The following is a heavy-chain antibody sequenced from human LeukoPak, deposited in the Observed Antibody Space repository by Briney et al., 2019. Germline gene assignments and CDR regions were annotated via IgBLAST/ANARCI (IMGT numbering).Heavy chain of an antibody. Sequence: PERLPLSRTVSGGSICGYYWSWIRQPPGTGLEWIGYIYYSVSTNYNPSLKRLVAITADTSKNQYSLKLSSVTAADTAVEYCARGGLCESYFDNWGQGTLVTVSS. J-gene: IGHJ4*02. CDR3: ARGGLCESYFDN. CDR2: IYYSVST. CDR1: GGSICGYY. D-gene: IGHD2-2*01. V-gene: IGHV4-59*01.